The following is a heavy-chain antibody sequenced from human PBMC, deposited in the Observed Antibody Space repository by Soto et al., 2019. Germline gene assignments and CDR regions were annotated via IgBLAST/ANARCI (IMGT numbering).Heavy chain of an antibody. Sequence: QVQLVESGGGVARPGRPRRLSCAASGSIFSTYPMHWFRRAQAKGLEWLTVMSYDGSQKYYADSVKGRLTISRDNSKNTLYLQMTSLRAEDTAVYHCAIAKSSSWHNFDYWGQGTLVTVSS. J-gene: IGHJ4*02. CDR1: GSIFSTYP. CDR2: MSYDGSQK. V-gene: IGHV3-30-3*01. D-gene: IGHD6-13*01. CDR3: AIAKSSSWHNFDY.